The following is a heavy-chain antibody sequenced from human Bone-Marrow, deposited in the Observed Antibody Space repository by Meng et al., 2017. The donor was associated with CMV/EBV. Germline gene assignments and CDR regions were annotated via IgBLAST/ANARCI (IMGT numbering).Heavy chain of an antibody. V-gene: IGHV4-34*01. CDR1: GGSFSGYY. Sequence: SETLSLTCAVYGGSFSGYYWSWIRQPPGKGLEWIGSIYYSGSTYYNPSLKSRVTISVDTSKNQFSLELSSVTAADTAVYYGARWGVTGYFDSWGQGTLVTVSS. D-gene: IGHD1-14*01. CDR3: ARWGVTGYFDS. CDR2: IYYSGST. J-gene: IGHJ4*02.